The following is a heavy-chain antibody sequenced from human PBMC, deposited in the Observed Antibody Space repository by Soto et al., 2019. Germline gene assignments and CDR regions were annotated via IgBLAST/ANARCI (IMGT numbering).Heavy chain of an antibody. D-gene: IGHD3-10*01. J-gene: IGHJ3*02. V-gene: IGHV3-21*01. CDR2: ISSSSSYI. Sequence: EVQLVESGGGLVKPGGSLRLSCAASGFTFSSYSMNWVRQAPGKGLEWVSSISSSSSYIYYADSVKGRFTISRDNAKNSLYLQMNSLRAEDTAVYYCARDHPTAYYYGSGNAFDIWGQGTMVTVSS. CDR1: GFTFSSYS. CDR3: ARDHPTAYYYGSGNAFDI.